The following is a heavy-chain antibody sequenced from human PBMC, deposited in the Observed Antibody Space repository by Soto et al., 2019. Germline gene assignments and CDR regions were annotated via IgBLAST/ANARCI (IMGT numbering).Heavy chain of an antibody. CDR3: AKGRAITVYGVDILFDY. D-gene: IGHD3-3*01. J-gene: IGHJ4*01. Sequence: GGSLRLSCKASGFSFSDYAMTWVRQAPGKGLEWVSVISGSGDNTFYAASVKGQFAISRDNSKNVRYLQMNSLSADDAAVYFCAKGRAITVYGVDILFDYWGLGTLVTVSS. CDR2: ISGSGDNT. V-gene: IGHV3-23*01. CDR1: GFSFSDYA.